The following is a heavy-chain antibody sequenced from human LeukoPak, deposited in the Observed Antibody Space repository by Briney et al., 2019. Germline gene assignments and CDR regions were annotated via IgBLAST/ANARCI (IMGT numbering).Heavy chain of an antibody. CDR2: ISSSGNTI. CDR3: ARDVRLLYLADAFDI. V-gene: IGHV3-11*01. J-gene: IGHJ3*02. Sequence: PGGSLRLSCAASGFTFSDYDMSWIRQAPGKGLEWGSYISSSGNTIYYADSVKGRFTISRDNAKNSLYLQMNSLRAEDTAVYYCARDVRLLYLADAFDIWGQGTMVTVSS. CDR1: GFTFSDYD. D-gene: IGHD2-2*02.